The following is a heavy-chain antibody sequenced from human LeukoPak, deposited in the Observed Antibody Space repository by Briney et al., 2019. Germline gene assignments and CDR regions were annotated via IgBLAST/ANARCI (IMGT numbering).Heavy chain of an antibody. CDR2: IYYSGST. CDR1: GGSISSYY. Sequence: NPSETLSLTCTVSGGSISSYYWSWIRQPPGKGLEWIGYIYYSGSTNYNPSLKSRVTISVDTSKNQFSLQLNSVTPEDTAVYYCARDPGWHYGMDVWGQGTTVTVSS. J-gene: IGHJ6*02. V-gene: IGHV4-59*12. D-gene: IGHD6-19*01. CDR3: ARDPGWHYGMDV.